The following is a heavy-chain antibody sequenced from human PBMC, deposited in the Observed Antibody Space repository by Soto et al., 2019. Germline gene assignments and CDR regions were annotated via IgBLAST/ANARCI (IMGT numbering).Heavy chain of an antibody. J-gene: IGHJ2*01. CDR2: ISGSGGST. CDR1: GFTFSSYA. CDR3: AKGPPAYCSSTSCYESYSYYFYDF. V-gene: IGHV3-23*01. D-gene: IGHD2-2*01. Sequence: PGGSLRLSCAASGFTFSSYAMSWVRQAPGKGLEWVSAISGSGGSTYYADSVKGRFTISRDNSKNTLYLRMNSLRAEDTAVYYCAKGPPAYCSSTSCYESYSYYFYDFWGRGTLVIVSS.